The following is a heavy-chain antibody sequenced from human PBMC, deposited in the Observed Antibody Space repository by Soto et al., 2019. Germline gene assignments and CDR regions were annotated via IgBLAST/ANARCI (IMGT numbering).Heavy chain of an antibody. CDR3: ARPAVTGTCVTDWYFDL. V-gene: IGHV3-21*01. J-gene: IGHJ2*01. CDR2: ISSSSNYI. CDR1: GFTFSSYS. Sequence: EVQLVESGGGLVKPGGSLRLSCAASGFTFSSYSMNWVRQAPGKGLEWVSSISSSSNYIFYADSVKGRFTISRDNAKNSLYLQMNSLRAEDTAVYYCARPAVTGTCVTDWYFDLWGRGTLVTVSS. D-gene: IGHD6-19*01.